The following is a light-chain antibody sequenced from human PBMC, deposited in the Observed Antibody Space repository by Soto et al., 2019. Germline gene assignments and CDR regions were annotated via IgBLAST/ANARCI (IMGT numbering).Light chain of an antibody. J-gene: IGKJ1*01. V-gene: IGKV1-17*01. CDR2: AAS. CDR3: LQHNSYPRT. CDR1: QDIRSD. Sequence: DIQMTQSPSSLSASVRDRVTITCRASQDIRSDLDWYQQKPGKAPKRLIYAASSLQSGVPSRFSGSGSGTEFTLTISSLQPEDFATYYCLQHNSYPRTFGQGTKVEIK.